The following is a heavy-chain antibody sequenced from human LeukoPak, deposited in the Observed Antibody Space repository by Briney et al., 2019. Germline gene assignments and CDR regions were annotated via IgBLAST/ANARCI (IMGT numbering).Heavy chain of an antibody. J-gene: IGHJ3*02. CDR1: RFTFSSYG. Sequence: PGGSLRLSCAASRFTFSSYGMHWVRQAPGKGLEWVAFIRYDGSNKYYADSVKGRFTISRDNSKNTLYLQMNSLRAEDTAVYYCAQIAVAATDAFDIWGQGTMVTVSS. CDR3: AQIAVAATDAFDI. V-gene: IGHV3-30*02. D-gene: IGHD6-19*01. CDR2: IRYDGSNK.